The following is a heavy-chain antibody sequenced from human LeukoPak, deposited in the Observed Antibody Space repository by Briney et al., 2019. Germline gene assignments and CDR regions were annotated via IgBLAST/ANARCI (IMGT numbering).Heavy chain of an antibody. CDR2: INPNSGGT. Sequence: ASVKVSCKASGYTFINYNMHWVRQAPGQGLEWMGWINPNSGGTNYAQKFQGRVTMTRDTSISTAYMELSRLRSDDTAVYYCARSTRDYYYMDVWGKGTTVTVSS. CDR1: GYTFINYN. V-gene: IGHV1-2*02. D-gene: IGHD5/OR15-5a*01. CDR3: ARSTRDYYYMDV. J-gene: IGHJ6*03.